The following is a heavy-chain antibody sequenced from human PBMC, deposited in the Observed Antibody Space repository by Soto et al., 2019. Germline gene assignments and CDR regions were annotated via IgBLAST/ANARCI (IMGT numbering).Heavy chain of an antibody. D-gene: IGHD5-18*01. CDR2: IYYSGST. CDR3: ARDPRGYSYGYYFDY. J-gene: IGHJ4*02. V-gene: IGHV4-31*03. Sequence: QVQLQESGPGLVKPSQTLSLTCTVSGGSISSGGYYWSWIRQHPGKGLEWIGYIYYSGSTYYNPSLKSRITISVDTSKNQFSLKLSAVTAADTAVYYCARDPRGYSYGYYFDYWGQGTLVTVSS. CDR1: GGSISSGGYY.